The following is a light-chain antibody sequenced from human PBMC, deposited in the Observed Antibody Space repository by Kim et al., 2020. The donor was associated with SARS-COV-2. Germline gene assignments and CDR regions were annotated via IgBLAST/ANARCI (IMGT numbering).Light chain of an antibody. CDR3: QQTYSAAVTWT. Sequence: DIQMTQSPSSLSASVGDRVTITCRSSQTINDYLIWYQQKPGKAPKLLIYDASKLLSGVPSRFSGSGSGTDFTLTISSLQPEDFATYYCQQTYSAAVTWTFGQGTKVDIK. CDR1: QTINDY. J-gene: IGKJ1*01. V-gene: IGKV1-39*01. CDR2: DAS.